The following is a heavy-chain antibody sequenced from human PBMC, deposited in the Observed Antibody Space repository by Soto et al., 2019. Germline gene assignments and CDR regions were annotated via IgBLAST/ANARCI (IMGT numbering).Heavy chain of an antibody. Sequence: PSETLSLTCAVYGGSFSGYYWSWIRQPPGKGLEWIGEINHSGSTNYNPSLKSRVTISVDTSKNQFSLKLSSVTAADTAVYYCARGRGLIAARVGHYYYYYMDVWGKGTTVTVSS. CDR2: INHSGST. CDR1: GGSFSGYY. J-gene: IGHJ6*03. CDR3: ARGRGLIAARVGHYYYYYMDV. V-gene: IGHV4-34*01. D-gene: IGHD6-6*01.